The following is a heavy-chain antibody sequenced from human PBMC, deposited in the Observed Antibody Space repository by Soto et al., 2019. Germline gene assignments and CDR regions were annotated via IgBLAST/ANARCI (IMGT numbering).Heavy chain of an antibody. J-gene: IGHJ4*02. V-gene: IGHV3-48*01. CDR1: GFTFSNYN. Sequence: GESLKISCAASGFTFSNYNMNWVRQAPGEGLEWVSFISTSSSTIYYADSVKGRFTTSRDNAKNSLYLEMNSLRAEDTAVYFCARDHSWNYADYWGQGTLVTVSS. D-gene: IGHD1-20*01. CDR3: ARDHSWNYADY. CDR2: ISTSSSTI.